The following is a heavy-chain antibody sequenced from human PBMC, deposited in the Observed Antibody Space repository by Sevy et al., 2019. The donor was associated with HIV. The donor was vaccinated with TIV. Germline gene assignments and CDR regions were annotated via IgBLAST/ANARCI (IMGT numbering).Heavy chain of an antibody. V-gene: IGHV3-66*01. CDR2: LIAVVIEP. D-gene: IGHD7-27*01. J-gene: IGHJ3*01. Sequence: GGSLDSPVQPLDSPSVATTLAGSARLQGRGWSGSQLLIAVVIEPTTQTPWGGRFTISRDISKNTLSLQMNSLRAEDTAVYYCARESPNWGIVAFDLWGQGTMVTVSS. CDR1: DSPSVATT. CDR3: ARESPNWGIVAFDL.